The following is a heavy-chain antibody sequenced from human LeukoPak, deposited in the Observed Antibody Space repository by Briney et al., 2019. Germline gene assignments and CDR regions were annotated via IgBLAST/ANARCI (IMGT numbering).Heavy chain of an antibody. D-gene: IGHD1-26*01. Sequence: SETLSLTRTVSGGSVSSGSYYWSWIRQPPGKGLEWIGYIYYSGSTNYNPSLKSRVTISVDTSKNQFSLKLSSVTAADTAVYYCARAYSGSYLYYYYYGMDVWGQGTTVTVSS. V-gene: IGHV4-61*01. CDR2: IYYSGST. CDR1: GGSVSSGSYY. CDR3: ARAYSGSYLYYYYYGMDV. J-gene: IGHJ6*02.